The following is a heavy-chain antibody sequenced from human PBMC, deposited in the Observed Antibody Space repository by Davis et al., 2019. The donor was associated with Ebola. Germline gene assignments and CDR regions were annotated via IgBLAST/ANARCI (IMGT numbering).Heavy chain of an antibody. J-gene: IGHJ6*02. CDR1: GFIFTSSA. CDR2: IVVGSGNT. Sequence: AASVKVSCKASGFIFTSSAVQWVRQARGQRLEWIGWIVVGSGNTNYAQKFQERVTITRDMSTSTAYMELSSLRSEDTAVYYCAAQAHCSSTSCYRMDYYYGMDVWGQGTTVTVSS. V-gene: IGHV1-58*01. CDR3: AAQAHCSSTSCYRMDYYYGMDV. D-gene: IGHD2-2*01.